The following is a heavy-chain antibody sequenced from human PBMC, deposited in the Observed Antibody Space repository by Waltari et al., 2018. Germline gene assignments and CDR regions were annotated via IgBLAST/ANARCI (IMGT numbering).Heavy chain of an antibody. Sequence: EVQLVESGGGLVQPGGSLRLSCAASGFTFSSYWMSWVRQAPGKGLEWVANIKQDGSEKYYVDSVKGRFTISRDNAKNSLYLQMNSLRAEDTAVYYCARDGTLTGSSSWYFYNYYYMDVWGKGTTVTVSS. CDR2: IKQDGSEK. V-gene: IGHV3-7*01. CDR3: ARDGTLTGSSSWYFYNYYYMDV. CDR1: GFTFSSYW. D-gene: IGHD6-13*01. J-gene: IGHJ6*03.